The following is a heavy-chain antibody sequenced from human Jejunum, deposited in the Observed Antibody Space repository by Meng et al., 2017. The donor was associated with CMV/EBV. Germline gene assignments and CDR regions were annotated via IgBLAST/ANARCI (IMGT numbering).Heavy chain of an antibody. CDR2: INSDGRST. D-gene: IGHD6-13*01. CDR3: VRGVEANGSWC. Sequence: AASVFTFSSYNMHWVRQAPGKGPLWVSSINSDGRSTTYADSVKGRFTISRDNAKNTLYLQMNSLRAEDTAEYYCVRGVEANGSWCWGQGTLVTVSS. CDR1: VFTFSSYN. V-gene: IGHV3-74*01. J-gene: IGHJ4*02.